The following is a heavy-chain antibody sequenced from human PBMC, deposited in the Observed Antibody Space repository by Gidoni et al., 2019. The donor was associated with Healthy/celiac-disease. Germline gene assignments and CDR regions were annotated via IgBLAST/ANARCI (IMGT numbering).Heavy chain of an antibody. V-gene: IGHV3-13*01. CDR3: ARGMGHWRGHGYSSGYLYFQH. CDR1: GFTFSSYD. D-gene: IGHD3-22*01. J-gene: IGHJ1*01. Sequence: EVQRVESGGGLVQPGGSRRLSCAASGFTFSSYDMPWVRQATGQGLEWVSAIGTAGDTYYPGSVKGRFTISRENAKNSLYLQMNSLRAGDTAVYYCARGMGHWRGHGYSSGYLYFQHWGQGTLVTVSS. CDR2: IGTAGDT.